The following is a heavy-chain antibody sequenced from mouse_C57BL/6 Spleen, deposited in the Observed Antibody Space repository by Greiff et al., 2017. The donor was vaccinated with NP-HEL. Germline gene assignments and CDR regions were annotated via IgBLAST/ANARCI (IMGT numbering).Heavy chain of an antibody. J-gene: IGHJ3*01. CDR3: ARDYSNYEDWFAY. Sequence: QVHVKQPGAELVMPGASVKLSCKASGYTFTSYWMHWVKQRPGQGLEWIGEIDPSDSYTNYNQKFKGKSTLTVDKSSSTAYMQLSSLTSEDSAVYYCARDYSNYEDWFAYWGQGTLVTVSA. D-gene: IGHD2-5*01. CDR1: GYTFTSYW. V-gene: IGHV1-69*01. CDR2: IDPSDSYT.